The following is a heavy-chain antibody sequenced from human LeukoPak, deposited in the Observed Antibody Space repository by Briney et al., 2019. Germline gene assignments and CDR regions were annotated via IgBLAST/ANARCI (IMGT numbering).Heavy chain of an antibody. CDR1: GGSFSGYY. CDR3: ARLGNYDFWSGPFDY. D-gene: IGHD3-3*01. V-gene: IGHV4-34*01. CDR2: INHSGST. J-gene: IGHJ4*02. Sequence: KPSETLSLTCAVYGGSFSGYYWSWIRQPPGKGLEWIGEINHSGSTYYNPSLKSRVTISVDTSKNQFSLKLSSVTAADTAVYYCARLGNYDFWSGPFDYWGQGTLVTVSS.